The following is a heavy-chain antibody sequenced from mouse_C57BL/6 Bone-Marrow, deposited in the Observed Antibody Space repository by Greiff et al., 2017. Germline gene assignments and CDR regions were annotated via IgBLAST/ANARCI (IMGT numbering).Heavy chain of an antibody. J-gene: IGHJ1*03. V-gene: IGHV1-19*01. D-gene: IGHD1-1*01. Sequence: EVQLQQSGPVLVKPGASVKMSCKASGYTFTDYYMNWVKQSHGKSLEWIGVINPYNGGTSYNQKFKGKATLTVDKSSSTAYMELNSLTSEDSAVYYCARPYYWNWYFDVWGTGTTVTVSS. CDR2: INPYNGGT. CDR3: ARPYYWNWYFDV. CDR1: GYTFTDYY.